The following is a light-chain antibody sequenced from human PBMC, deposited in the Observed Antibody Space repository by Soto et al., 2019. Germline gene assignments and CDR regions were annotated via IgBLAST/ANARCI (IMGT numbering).Light chain of an antibody. CDR3: VLYMGSGISV. J-gene: IGLJ3*02. V-gene: IGLV8-61*01. CDR1: SGSVSPSYY. Sequence: QTVVTQEPAFSVSPGGTATLTCGLSSGSVSPSYYPSWYQQTPGQAPRMLIYSTNTRSPGVPARFSGSILGNKAALTITGAQAEDESDYYCVLYMGSGISVFGGGTKVTVL. CDR2: STN.